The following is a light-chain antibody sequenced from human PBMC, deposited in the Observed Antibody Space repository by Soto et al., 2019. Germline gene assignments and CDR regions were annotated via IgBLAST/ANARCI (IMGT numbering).Light chain of an antibody. Sequence: DIVMTQTPLSSPVTLGQPVSISCRSSPSLVHNDGNTSLRWFQQRPGQPPRLLIYKISNRFTGVPDRFSGSGSATDFTLKISRVEADDFGIYYCMQTTEFSRTFGQGTKVEIK. CDR1: PSLVHNDGNTS. V-gene: IGKV2-24*01. J-gene: IGKJ1*01. CDR3: MQTTEFSRT. CDR2: KIS.